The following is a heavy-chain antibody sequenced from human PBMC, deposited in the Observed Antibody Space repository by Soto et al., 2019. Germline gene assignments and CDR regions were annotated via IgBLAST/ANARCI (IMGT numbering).Heavy chain of an antibody. CDR3: AKARYSSSWSYYYYGMDV. CDR2: ISYDGSNK. V-gene: IGHV3-30*18. Sequence: QVQLVESGGGVVQPGRSLRLSCAASGFTFSSYGMHWVRQAPGKGLEWVGVISYDGSNKYYADSVKGRFTISRDNSKNTLYLQMNSLRAEDTAVYYCAKARYSSSWSYYYYGMDVWGQGTTVTVSS. J-gene: IGHJ6*02. D-gene: IGHD6-13*01. CDR1: GFTFSSYG.